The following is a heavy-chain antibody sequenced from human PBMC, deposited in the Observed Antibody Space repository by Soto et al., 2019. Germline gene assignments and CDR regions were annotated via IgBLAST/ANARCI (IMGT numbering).Heavy chain of an antibody. D-gene: IGHD5-18*01. Sequence: PGGSLRLSCSASGFTFSSYAMHWVRQAPGKGLEYVSAISSNGGSTYYADSVKGRFTIPRDNSKNTLYLQMSSLRAEDTAVYYCVKEIGYSYGMDVWGQGTTVTVSS. V-gene: IGHV3-64D*08. J-gene: IGHJ6*02. CDR2: ISSNGGST. CDR1: GFTFSSYA. CDR3: VKEIGYSYGMDV.